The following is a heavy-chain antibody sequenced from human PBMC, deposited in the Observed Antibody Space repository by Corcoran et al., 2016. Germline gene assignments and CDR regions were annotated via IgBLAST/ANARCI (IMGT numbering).Heavy chain of an antibody. D-gene: IGHD1-26*01. J-gene: IGHJ4*02. CDR2: INPNSGGT. Sequence: QVQLVQSGAEVKKPGASVKVSCKASGYTFTGYYMHWVRQAPGQGLEWMGWINPNSGGTNYAQKFQGTVTMTRDTSISTAYRELSRLRSDDTAVYYVARSTPRVGSTPTDYWGQGTLVTVSS. CDR1: GYTFTGYY. CDR3: ARSTPRVGSTPTDY. V-gene: IGHV1-2*02.